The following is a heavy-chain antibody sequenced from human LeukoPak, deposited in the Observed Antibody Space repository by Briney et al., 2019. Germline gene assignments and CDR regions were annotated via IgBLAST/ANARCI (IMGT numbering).Heavy chain of an antibody. CDR2: ISYDGSNK. CDR3: ARSPCSSTSCYTGYFQH. J-gene: IGHJ1*01. D-gene: IGHD2-2*02. V-gene: IGHV3-30-3*01. Sequence: GGSLRLSCAASGFTFSSYAMHWVRQAPGKGLEWVAVISYDGSNKYYADSVKGRFTISRDNSKNTLYLQMNSLRAEDTAVYYCARSPCSSTSCYTGYFQHWGQGTLVTVSS. CDR1: GFTFSSYA.